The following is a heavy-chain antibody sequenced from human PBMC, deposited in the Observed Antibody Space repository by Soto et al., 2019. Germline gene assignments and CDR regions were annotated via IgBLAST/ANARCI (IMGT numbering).Heavy chain of an antibody. CDR3: ARLGGYYQAFDS. J-gene: IGHJ4*02. CDR2: IYYTGTT. Sequence: SETLSLTCTVSGGSIRDYYWGWIRQSPGKGLEWIGYIYYTGTTKYNPSLKSRVTISVDSSKNQFSLKLDSVTAADTAVYYCARLGGYYQAFDSWGQATLVTVSS. V-gene: IGHV4-59*08. CDR1: GGSIRDYY. D-gene: IGHD3-22*01.